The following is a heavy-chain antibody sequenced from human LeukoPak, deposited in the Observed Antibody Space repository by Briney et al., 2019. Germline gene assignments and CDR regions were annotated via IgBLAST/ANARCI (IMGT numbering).Heavy chain of an antibody. Sequence: ASVKVSCKASGYTFTSYYMHWVRQAPGQGLEWMGIINPSGGSTSYAQKFQGRVTMTRDTSTSTVYMELSSLRSEDTAVYYCARVGGSSSKSYYYGMDVWGQGTLVTVSS. CDR2: INPSGGST. CDR1: GYTFTSYY. J-gene: IGHJ6*02. V-gene: IGHV1-46*01. D-gene: IGHD6-13*01. CDR3: ARVGGSSSKSYYYGMDV.